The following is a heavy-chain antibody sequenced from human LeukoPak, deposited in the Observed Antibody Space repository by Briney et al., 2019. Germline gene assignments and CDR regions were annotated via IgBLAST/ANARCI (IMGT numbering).Heavy chain of an antibody. Sequence: GGSLRLSCAASGFTFSSYWMTWVRQAPGRGLEWEANIKQDGSEKYYVDSVKGRVTISRDNAENSLYLQMNSLRVEDTAVYYCARGYYYDSRGYYPDYWGQGTLVTVSS. J-gene: IGHJ4*02. CDR3: ARGYYYDSRGYYPDY. D-gene: IGHD3-22*01. V-gene: IGHV3-7*04. CDR2: IKQDGSEK. CDR1: GFTFSSYW.